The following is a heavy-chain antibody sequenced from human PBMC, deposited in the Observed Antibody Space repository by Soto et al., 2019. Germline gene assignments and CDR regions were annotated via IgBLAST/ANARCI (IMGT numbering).Heavy chain of an antibody. J-gene: IGHJ4*02. Sequence: ASVKVSCKASGYNFFGYGLSWVRQAPGQGLEWMGWINPKSGGTMYPQKFQGRVTMTWDTSISTAYMALTRLRSDDTAVYYCARDLAKGGGSAGFDYWGQGTLVTVSS. D-gene: IGHD1-26*01. V-gene: IGHV1-2*02. CDR1: GYNFFGYG. CDR2: INPKSGGT. CDR3: ARDLAKGGGSAGFDY.